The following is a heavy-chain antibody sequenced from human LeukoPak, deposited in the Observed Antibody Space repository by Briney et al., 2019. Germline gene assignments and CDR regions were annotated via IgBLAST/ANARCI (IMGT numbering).Heavy chain of an antibody. CDR2: INHSGST. D-gene: IGHD3-22*01. CDR1: GGSFSGYY. CDR3: ARGDYYDSSGYYSVSLNFDY. Sequence: SETLSLTCAVYGGSFSGYYWSWIRQPPGKGLEWIGEINHSGSTNYNPSLKSRVTISVDTSKNQFSLKLSSVTAADTAVYYCARGDYYDSSGYYSVSLNFDYCGQGTLVTVSS. J-gene: IGHJ4*02. V-gene: IGHV4-34*01.